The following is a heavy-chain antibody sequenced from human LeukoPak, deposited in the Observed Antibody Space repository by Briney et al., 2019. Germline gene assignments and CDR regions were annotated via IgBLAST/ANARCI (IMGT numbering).Heavy chain of an antibody. J-gene: IGHJ4*02. CDR1: GYTFTGYN. D-gene: IGHD6-13*01. CDR3: ARDSSNWSFYY. Sequence: ASVKVSCKASGYTFTGYNMHWVRQAPGQGPEWMAIINPSSGSTAYAQKFQGRVTLTRDTSTNTHYMELSSLRSEDTAIYYCARDSSNWSFYYWGQGTPVTVSS. V-gene: IGHV1-46*01. CDR2: INPSSGST.